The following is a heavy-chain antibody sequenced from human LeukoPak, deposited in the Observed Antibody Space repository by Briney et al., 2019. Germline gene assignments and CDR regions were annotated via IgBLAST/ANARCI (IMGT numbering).Heavy chain of an antibody. CDR3: ARGGDSYDSSGYYIKWFDP. J-gene: IGHJ5*02. CDR2: ISSYNGNT. V-gene: IGHV1-18*01. CDR1: GYTFTTYG. Sequence: ASVKVSCKASGYTFTTYGISWVRQAPGQGLEWVGWISSYNGNTNYAQKLQGRVTMTTDTSTSTAYMELRSLQSDDTAVYYCARGGDSYDSSGYYIKWFDPWGQGTLVTVSS. D-gene: IGHD3-22*01.